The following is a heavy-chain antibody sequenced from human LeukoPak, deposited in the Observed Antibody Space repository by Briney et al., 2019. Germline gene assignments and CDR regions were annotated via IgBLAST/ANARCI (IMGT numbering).Heavy chain of an antibody. CDR3: AAGGAYDSFDY. V-gene: IGHV3-53*01. D-gene: IGHD3-22*01. J-gene: IGHJ4*02. CDR1: GFTVSSNY. CDR2: IYSGGST. Sequence: PGGSLRLSCAASGFTVSSNYMSWVRQAPGKGLEWVSVIYSGGSTYYADSVKGRFTISRDNSNNTLYLQMNSLRAEDTAVYYCAAGGAYDSFDYWGQGSLVTVSS.